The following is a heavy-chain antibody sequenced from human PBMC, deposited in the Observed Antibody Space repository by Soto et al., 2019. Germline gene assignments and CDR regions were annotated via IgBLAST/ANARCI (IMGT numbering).Heavy chain of an antibody. CDR1: GFPFSAYN. CDR2: ITVGSSHI. D-gene: IGHD3-16*01. Sequence: LRLSCTGSGFPFSAYNINWVRQAPGKGLEWVSSITVGSSHIYQPNSMKGRFTISRDDAKNSVYLQIDSLRDEDTALYYCSRSPEVGVRGAYWGQGTLVTVSS. CDR3: SRSPEVGVRGAY. V-gene: IGHV3-21*01. J-gene: IGHJ4*02.